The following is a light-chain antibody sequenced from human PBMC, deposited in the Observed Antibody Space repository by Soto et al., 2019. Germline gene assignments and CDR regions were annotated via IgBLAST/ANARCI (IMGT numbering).Light chain of an antibody. CDR3: QHDNSRSIT. J-gene: IGKJ4*01. CDR2: AAS. Sequence: DIQLIQSPATLSASVGDRITITCRASENIFKFLAWYQQRSGRAPNLLIYAASDLDTEVPSRFSGRRSGTESTPTIASLQPDDAANYYGQHDNSRSITFGGGTKVDVK. V-gene: IGKV1-5*01. CDR1: ENIFKF.